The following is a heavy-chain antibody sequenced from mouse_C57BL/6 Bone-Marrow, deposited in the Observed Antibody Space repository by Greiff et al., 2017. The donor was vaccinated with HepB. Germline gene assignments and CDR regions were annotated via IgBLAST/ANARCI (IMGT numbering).Heavy chain of an antibody. CDR1: GYTFTSYW. Sequence: QVQLQQPGAELVKPGASVKLSCKASGYTFTSYWMQWVKQRPGQGLEWIGEIDPSDSYTNYNQKFKGKATLTVDTSSSTAYMQFSSLTSEDSAVYDCARGETPWCAYWGQGTLVTVSA. CDR2: IDPSDSYT. V-gene: IGHV1-50*01. J-gene: IGHJ3*01. D-gene: IGHD2-13*01. CDR3: ARGETPWCAY.